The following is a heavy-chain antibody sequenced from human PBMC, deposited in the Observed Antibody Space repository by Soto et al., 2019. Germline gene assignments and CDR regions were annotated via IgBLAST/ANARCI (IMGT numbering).Heavy chain of an antibody. D-gene: IGHD3-22*01. CDR1: GDSISSYY. CDR3: ALRSMAVVPEY. V-gene: IGHV4-59*01. CDR2: LYYGRSA. Sequence: QVQLQESGPGLVEASETLSLTCAVSGDSISSYYCMWIRQPPGKGLESIGYLYYGRSANYNPSLKSRVTLSVATSTNQCSLTLSSMTAADTAVYYCALRSMAVVPEYWGQGTLVTVSS. J-gene: IGHJ4*02.